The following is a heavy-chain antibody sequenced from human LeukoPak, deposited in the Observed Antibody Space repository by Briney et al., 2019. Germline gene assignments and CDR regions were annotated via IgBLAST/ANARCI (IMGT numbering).Heavy chain of an antibody. CDR2: ISGSGGST. CDR3: AKAPGAYYYDSSGYHDY. D-gene: IGHD3-22*01. Sequence: GGPLRLSCAASGFTFSSYAMSWVRQAPGKGLEWVSAISGSGGSTYYADSVKGRFTISRDNSKNTLYLQMNSLRAEDTAVYYCAKAPGAYYYDSSGYHDYWGQGTLVTVSS. V-gene: IGHV3-23*01. CDR1: GFTFSSYA. J-gene: IGHJ4*02.